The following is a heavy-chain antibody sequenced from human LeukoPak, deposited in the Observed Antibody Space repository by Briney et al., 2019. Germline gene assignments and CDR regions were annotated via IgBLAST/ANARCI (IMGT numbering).Heavy chain of an antibody. Sequence: ASVKVSCKASGYTFTSYGISWVRQAPGQGLEWMGIINPSGGSTSYAQKFQGRVTMTRDTSISTAYMELSSLTSDDTAVYYCARGRFSGYGADWGQGTLVTVSS. CDR2: INPSGGST. V-gene: IGHV1-46*01. CDR1: GYTFTSYG. J-gene: IGHJ4*02. D-gene: IGHD5-12*01. CDR3: ARGRFSGYGAD.